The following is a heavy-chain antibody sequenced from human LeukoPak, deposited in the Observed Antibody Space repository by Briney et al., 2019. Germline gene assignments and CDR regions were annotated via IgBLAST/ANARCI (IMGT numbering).Heavy chain of an antibody. J-gene: IGHJ4*02. D-gene: IGHD1-26*01. CDR2: TRPSDSDT. CDR3: ARGSGSYHTAYMN. CDR1: GDNFNNNW. V-gene: IGHV5-51*01. Sequence: GEPLKISCKGSGDNFNNNWIAWVRQPPGKGLEWVGITRPSDSDTQYSPSFQGQVTISANKSISTAYLRWSSLKASDTAMYYCARGSGSYHTAYMNWGQGSPVTVSS.